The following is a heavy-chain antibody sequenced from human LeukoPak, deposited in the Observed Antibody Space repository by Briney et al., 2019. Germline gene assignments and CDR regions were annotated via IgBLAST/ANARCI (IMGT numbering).Heavy chain of an antibody. CDR1: GGSFSGYY. CDR2: INHSGST. V-gene: IGHV4-34*01. CDR3: AILSRGY. Sequence: PSETLSLTCAVYGGSFSGYYWSWIRQPPGKGLEWIGEINHSGSTNYNPSLKSRVTISVDTSKNQFSLKLSSVTAADTAVYYCAILSRGYWGQGTLVTVSS. J-gene: IGHJ4*02. D-gene: IGHD2/OR15-2a*01.